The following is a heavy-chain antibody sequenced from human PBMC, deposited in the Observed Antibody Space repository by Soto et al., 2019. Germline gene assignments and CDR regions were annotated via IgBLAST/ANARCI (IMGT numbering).Heavy chain of an antibody. V-gene: IGHV3-53*01. Sequence: LRLSCAAFGFTVSGKKYMAWVRQAPGKGLEWVSALYDVDGTYYADSVKGRFTTSSDSSRTIVYLQMNSLRPDDTAVYFCASWHLQEHAYDIWGQGTTVTVSS. CDR2: LYDVDGT. J-gene: IGHJ3*02. D-gene: IGHD1-1*01. CDR3: ASWHLQEHAYDI. CDR1: GFTVSGKKY.